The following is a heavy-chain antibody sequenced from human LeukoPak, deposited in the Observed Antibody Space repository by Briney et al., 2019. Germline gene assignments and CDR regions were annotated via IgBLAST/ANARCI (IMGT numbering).Heavy chain of an antibody. CDR3: ASFPYCSSTSCSQDP. Sequence: GGSLRLSCAASGFTFSSYAMHWVRQAPGKGLEWVAVISYDGSNKYYADSVKGRFTISRDNSKNTLYLQMNSLRAEDTAVYYCASFPYCSSTSCSQDPWGKGTLVTVSS. V-gene: IGHV3-30-3*01. D-gene: IGHD2-2*01. CDR1: GFTFSSYA. CDR2: ISYDGSNK. J-gene: IGHJ5*02.